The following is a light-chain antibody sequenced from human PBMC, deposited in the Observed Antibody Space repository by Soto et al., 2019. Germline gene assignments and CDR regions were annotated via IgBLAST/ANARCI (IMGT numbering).Light chain of an antibody. V-gene: IGKV3-20*01. CDR2: ATS. CDR3: QQYGSSPWT. J-gene: IGKJ1*01. CDR1: QSVSATY. Sequence: EIVMTQSPATLSLSPGERATLSCRASQSVSATYLAWYQQKPAQPPRLLIYATSTRSTGIPDRFIGSGSGTDFTLTITRLEPEDFAHYYCQQYGSSPWTFGQGTKVDIK.